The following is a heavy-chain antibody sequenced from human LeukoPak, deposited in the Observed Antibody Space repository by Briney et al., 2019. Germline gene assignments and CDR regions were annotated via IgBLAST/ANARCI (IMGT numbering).Heavy chain of an antibody. D-gene: IGHD6-19*01. CDR1: GFTFSSYG. V-gene: IGHV3-30*18. CDR2: ISYDGSNK. CDR3: AKGRDWQWLYYFDY. Sequence: GRSLRLSCAASGFTFSSYGMHWVRQAPGKGLEWVAVISYDGSNKYYADSVKGRFTISRDNSKNTLCLQMNSLRAEDTAVYYCAKGRDWQWLYYFDYWGQGTLVTVSS. J-gene: IGHJ4*02.